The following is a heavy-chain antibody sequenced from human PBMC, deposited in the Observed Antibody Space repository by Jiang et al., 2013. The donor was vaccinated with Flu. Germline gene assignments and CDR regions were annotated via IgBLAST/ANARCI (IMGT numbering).Heavy chain of an antibody. CDR3: AKEADDYGDYRGVFDY. V-gene: IGHV3-23*01. J-gene: IGHJ4*02. Sequence: GSGGSTYYADSVKGRFTISRDNSKNTLYLQMNSLRAEDTAVYYCAKEADDYGDYRGVFDYWGQGTLVTVSS. D-gene: IGHD4-17*01. CDR2: GSGGST.